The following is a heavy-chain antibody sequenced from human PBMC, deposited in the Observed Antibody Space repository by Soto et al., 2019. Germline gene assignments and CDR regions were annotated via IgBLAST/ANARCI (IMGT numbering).Heavy chain of an antibody. CDR3: ASGLAYCGGDCAFDP. Sequence: ASVKVSCKASGYTFTGYYMHWVRQAPGQGLEWMAWINPNNGGTRYAQKFQGRVTMTRDTSISTAYMELSRLRSDDTAVYYCASGLAYCGGDCAFDPWGQGTLVTVSS. CDR2: INPNNGGT. V-gene: IGHV1-2*02. D-gene: IGHD2-21*02. CDR1: GYTFTGYY. J-gene: IGHJ5*02.